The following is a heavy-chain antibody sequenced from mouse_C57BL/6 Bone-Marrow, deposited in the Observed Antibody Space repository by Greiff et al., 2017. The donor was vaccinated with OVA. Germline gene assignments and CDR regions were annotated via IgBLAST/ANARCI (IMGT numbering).Heavy chain of an antibody. Sequence: EVQVVESGGGLVKPGGSLKLSCAASGFTFSSYAMSWVRQTPEKRLEWVATISDGGSYTYYPDNVKGRFTISRDNAKNTLYLQMSHLKSEDTAMYYCARDEGGWLLFWGQGTLVTVSA. CDR2: ISDGGSYT. CDR1: GFTFSSYA. CDR3: ARDEGGWLLF. J-gene: IGHJ3*01. V-gene: IGHV5-4*01. D-gene: IGHD2-3*01.